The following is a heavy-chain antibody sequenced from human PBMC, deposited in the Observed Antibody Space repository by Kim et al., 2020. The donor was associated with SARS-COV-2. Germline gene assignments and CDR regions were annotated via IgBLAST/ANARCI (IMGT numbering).Heavy chain of an antibody. D-gene: IGHD2-15*01. Sequence: ETLSLTCIVSGDSISGSNFIWGWIRQPPGKGLEWIGSIYHTGNTYYNPSLKSRVTISVDTSENQFSLKLSSVTAADTAVYYCARHATNGGSCYCLLDCWGQGTLVTVSS. CDR2: IYHTGNT. CDR1: GDSISGSNFI. V-gene: IGHV4-39*01. CDR3: ARHATNGGSCYCLLDC. J-gene: IGHJ4*02.